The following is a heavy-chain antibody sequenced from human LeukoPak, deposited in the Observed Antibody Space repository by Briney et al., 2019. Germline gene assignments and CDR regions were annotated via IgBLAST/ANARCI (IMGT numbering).Heavy chain of an antibody. CDR3: ARGSLVVVIRWFDP. CDR1: GGTFSSYA. D-gene: IGHD3-22*01. V-gene: IGHV1-69*04. Sequence: SVKVSCKASGGTFSSYAISWVRQAPGQGREWMGRIIPILGIANYAQKFQGRVTITADKSTSTAYMELSSLRSEDTAVYYCARGSLVVVIRWFDPWGQGTLVTVSS. CDR2: IIPILGIA. J-gene: IGHJ5*02.